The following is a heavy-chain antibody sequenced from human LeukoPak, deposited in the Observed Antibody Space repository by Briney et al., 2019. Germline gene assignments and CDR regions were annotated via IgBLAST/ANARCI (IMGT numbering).Heavy chain of an antibody. J-gene: IGHJ4*02. D-gene: IGHD2/OR15-2a*01. Sequence: GGSLRLSCAGSGFTLRSYSMNWVRQAPGKGLEWVSTLTGGGGETSYADSVKGRFTMSRDSSNNKVFLQMNNVKPEDTAVYYCARCPLEGYEGNYFLYYFDSWGQGAQVTVSS. V-gene: IGHV3-23*01. CDR3: ARCPLEGYEGNYFLYYFDS. CDR1: GFTLRSYS. CDR2: LTGGGGET.